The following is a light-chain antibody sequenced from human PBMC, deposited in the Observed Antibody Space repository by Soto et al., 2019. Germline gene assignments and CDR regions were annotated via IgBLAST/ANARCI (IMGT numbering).Light chain of an antibody. CDR1: NSNIGSKY. CDR2: RNN. Sequence: QSVLTQPPSASGTPGQRVSISCSGSNSNIGSKYVYWYQQLPGTAPQLLMYRNNQRPSGVPDRFSGSNSGTSATLAISGLRSEAEDDDYCAARDNNLGGLAFGGGTKVTVL. V-gene: IGLV1-47*01. J-gene: IGLJ2*01. CDR3: AARDNNLGGLA.